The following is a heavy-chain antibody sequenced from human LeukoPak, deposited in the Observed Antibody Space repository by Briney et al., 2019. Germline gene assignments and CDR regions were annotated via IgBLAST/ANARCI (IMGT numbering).Heavy chain of an antibody. CDR3: TTRHYGDFDY. CDR2: SKSKTDGGTT. J-gene: IGHJ4*02. D-gene: IGHD4-17*01. V-gene: IGHV3-15*01. CDR1: GFSFTNAW. Sequence: GGSLRLSCVASGFSFTNAWMNWVRQAPGKGLEWVGRSKSKTDGGTTEYAAPVKGRFTISRDDSKNTLYLQMNSLKSEDTAVYYCTTRHYGDFDYWGQGTPVTVSS.